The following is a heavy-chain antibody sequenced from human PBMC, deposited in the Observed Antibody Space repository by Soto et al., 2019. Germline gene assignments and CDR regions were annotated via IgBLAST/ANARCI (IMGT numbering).Heavy chain of an antibody. Sequence: QVQLVQSGAEVKKPGSSVKVSCKASGGTFSSYAISWVRQAPGQGLEWMGGIIPIFGTANYAQKFQGRVTITADESTSTAYMELSSLRSEDTAVYYWARRRYYDFWSGPNWFDPWGQGTLVTVSS. CDR1: GGTFSSYA. CDR2: IIPIFGTA. CDR3: ARRRYYDFWSGPNWFDP. V-gene: IGHV1-69*01. D-gene: IGHD3-3*01. J-gene: IGHJ5*02.